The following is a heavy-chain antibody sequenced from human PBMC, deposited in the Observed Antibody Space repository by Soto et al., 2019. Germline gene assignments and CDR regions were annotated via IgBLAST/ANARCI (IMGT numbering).Heavy chain of an antibody. J-gene: IGHJ6*02. CDR2: IWYDGSNK. V-gene: IGHV3-33*01. CDR3: ARSSQGIYYYYGMDV. D-gene: IGHD3-10*01. CDR1: GFTFSSYG. Sequence: PGGSLRLSCAASGFTFSSYGMHWVRQAPGKGLEWVAVIWYDGSNKYYADSVKGRFTISRDNSKNTLYLQMNSLRAEDTAVYYCARSSQGIYYYYGMDVWGQGTTVTAP.